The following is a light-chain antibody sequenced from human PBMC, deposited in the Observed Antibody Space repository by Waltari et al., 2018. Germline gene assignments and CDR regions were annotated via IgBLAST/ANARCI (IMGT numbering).Light chain of an antibody. CDR2: HVS. Sequence: QSALTQPASVSGSPGQSITIFCAGTSNDVGGYNSVSWYQEHPGPAPRVIIYHVSDRPSGVSDRVSGSKSGNTASLTISGLQAEDEADYYCSSQSSNDVVLFGGGTKLTVL. CDR3: SSQSSNDVVL. CDR1: SNDVGGYNS. J-gene: IGLJ2*01. V-gene: IGLV2-14*01.